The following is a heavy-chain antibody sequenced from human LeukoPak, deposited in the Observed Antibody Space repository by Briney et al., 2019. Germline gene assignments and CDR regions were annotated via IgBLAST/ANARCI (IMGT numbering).Heavy chain of an antibody. CDR2: ISYDGSNK. J-gene: IGHJ5*01. Sequence: GGSLSLSCSASGFPFSSYGMLWARQAPGGGGEWLADISYDGSNKYYADSVKGRFTISRDNSKNTLYLQMNSLRAEDTAFYHCVKDAEGGVWGSTWFDYWGQGTLVTVSS. D-gene: IGHD3-16*01. V-gene: IGHV3-30*18. CDR3: VKDAEGGVWGSTWFDY. CDR1: GFPFSSYG.